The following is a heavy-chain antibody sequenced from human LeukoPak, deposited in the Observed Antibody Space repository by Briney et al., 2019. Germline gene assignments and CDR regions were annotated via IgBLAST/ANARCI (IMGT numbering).Heavy chain of an antibody. CDR2: IYYSGST. CDR3: ARLGGGYPDY. Sequence: KPSETLSLTCTVSGGSISSSSYYWGWIRQPPGKGLEWIGSIYYSGSTYYNPSLKSRVTISVDTSKNQFSLKLSTVTAADTAVYYCARLGGGYPDYWGQGTLVTVSS. D-gene: IGHD3-22*01. V-gene: IGHV4-39*01. J-gene: IGHJ4*02. CDR1: GGSISSSSYY.